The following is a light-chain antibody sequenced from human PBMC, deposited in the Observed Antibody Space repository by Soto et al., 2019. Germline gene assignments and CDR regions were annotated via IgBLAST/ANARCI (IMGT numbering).Light chain of an antibody. CDR1: SSNIGAGYD. CDR3: QSYDSRLSVV. J-gene: IGLJ7*01. CDR2: GNS. Sequence: QSVLTQPPSVSGAPGQRVTISCTGSSSNIGAGYDVHWYQQLPGTAPKLLIYGNSNRPSGVPDRFSGSKSGTSASLAITGLQAEDEADYYCQSYDSRLSVVFGGGTQLTVL. V-gene: IGLV1-40*01.